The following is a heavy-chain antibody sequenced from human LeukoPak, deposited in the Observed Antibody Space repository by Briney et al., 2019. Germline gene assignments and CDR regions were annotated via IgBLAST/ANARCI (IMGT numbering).Heavy chain of an antibody. Sequence: GGSLRLSCAASGFTFSSYAMSWVRQARGKGLEWVSAISGSGGSTYYADSVKGRFTISRDNSKYTLYLQMNSLRAEDTAVYYCAKGGGRYSSSWSSLGYFDYWGQGTLVTVSS. D-gene: IGHD6-13*01. V-gene: IGHV3-23*01. CDR2: ISGSGGST. J-gene: IGHJ4*02. CDR1: GFTFSSYA. CDR3: AKGGGRYSSSWSSLGYFDY.